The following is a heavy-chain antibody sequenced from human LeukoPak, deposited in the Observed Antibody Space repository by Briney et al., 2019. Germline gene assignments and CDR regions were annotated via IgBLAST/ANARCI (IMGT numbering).Heavy chain of an antibody. V-gene: IGHV3-11*04. J-gene: IGHJ4*02. Sequence: GGSLRLSCAPSGFIFSDFYMSWIRQAPGKGLEWVSYISGISHNIQYADPVKGRFTVSRDNAKKSLYLQMNSLRAEDTAVYFCARDLSNGGFSDWDQGTLVTVSS. CDR3: ARDLSNGGFSD. CDR1: GFIFSDFY. CDR2: ISGISHNI. D-gene: IGHD3-10*01.